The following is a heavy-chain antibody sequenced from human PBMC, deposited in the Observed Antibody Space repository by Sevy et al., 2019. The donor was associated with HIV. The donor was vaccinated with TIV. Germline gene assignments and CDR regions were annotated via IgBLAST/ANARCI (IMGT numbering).Heavy chain of an antibody. CDR1: GYTFSNYG. J-gene: IGHJ4*02. V-gene: IGHV1-18*01. D-gene: IGHD2-15*01. Sequence: ASVKVSCKASGYTFSNYGSNWVRQAPGHGLEWMGWISSYNGNTNYAQKFQGRVTMTIDTPTSTGYMELRSLRSDDTAMYYCARDRVPYSCSCEFDYWGQGTLVTVSS. CDR3: ARDRVPYSCSCEFDY. CDR2: ISSYNGNT.